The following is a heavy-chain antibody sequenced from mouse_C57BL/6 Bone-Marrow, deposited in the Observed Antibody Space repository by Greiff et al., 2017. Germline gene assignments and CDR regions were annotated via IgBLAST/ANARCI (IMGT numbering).Heavy chain of an antibody. D-gene: IGHD2-1*01. CDR1: GYTFTSYG. CDR3: TKGNYYAMDY. V-gene: IGHV1-81*01. CDR2: IYPRSGNT. Sequence: VQLVESGAELARPGASVKLSCKASGYTFTSYGISWVKQRTGQGLEWIGEIYPRSGNTSYNEKFNGKGTLTANKSSSTAYMGLRSLTSEDCAVYFCTKGNYYAMDYWGKGTSVTVSS. J-gene: IGHJ4*01.